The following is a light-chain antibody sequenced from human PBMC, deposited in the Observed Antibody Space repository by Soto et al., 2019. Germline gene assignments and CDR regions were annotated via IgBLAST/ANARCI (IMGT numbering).Light chain of an antibody. CDR2: DAS. CDR1: QSVSSD. CDR3: QHRSNWPLT. J-gene: IGKJ4*01. Sequence: EIILTQSPATLSLSPGERASISCRASQSVSSDLAWYKQKPGQALRLLIYDASKRATGIPARFSGRGSGTDFTLTISSLEPEDFAVYYCQHRSNWPLTFGGGIKV. V-gene: IGKV3-11*01.